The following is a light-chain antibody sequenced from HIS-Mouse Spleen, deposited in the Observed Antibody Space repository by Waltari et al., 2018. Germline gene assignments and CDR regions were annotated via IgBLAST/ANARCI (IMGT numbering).Light chain of an antibody. Sequence: QSALTQPASVSGSPGQSITISCTGTSSDVGGYNYVPWYQQHPGKAPKLMIYDVSNRPSGVSNRSSGSKSGNTASLTISGLQAEDEADYYCSSYTSSSTRVFGGGTKLTVL. CDR2: DVS. V-gene: IGLV2-14*03. CDR1: SSDVGGYNY. CDR3: SSYTSSSTRV. J-gene: IGLJ3*02.